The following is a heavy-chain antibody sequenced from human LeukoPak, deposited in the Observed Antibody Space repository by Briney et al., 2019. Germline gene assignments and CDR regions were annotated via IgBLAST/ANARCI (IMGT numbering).Heavy chain of an antibody. CDR3: ARSRRAALNWFDP. J-gene: IGHJ5*02. V-gene: IGHV4-34*01. D-gene: IGHD6-6*01. CDR2: INHSGST. Sequence: KTSETLSLTCAVYGGSFSGYYWSWIRQPPGKGLEWLGEINHSGSTNYNPSLKSRVTISVDTSKNQFSLKLSSVTAADTVVYYCARSRRAALNWFDPWGQGTLVTVSS. CDR1: GGSFSGYY.